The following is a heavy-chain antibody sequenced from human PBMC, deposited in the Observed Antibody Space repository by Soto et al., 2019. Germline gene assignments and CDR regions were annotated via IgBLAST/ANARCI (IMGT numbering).Heavy chain of an antibody. J-gene: IGHJ4*02. D-gene: IGHD5-18*01. V-gene: IGHV1-18*01. CDR2: ISAYNGNT. CDR3: ARDRRYAFDY. Sequence: ASVKVSCKASGYTFTSNGISWVRQVPGQGLEWMGWISAYNGNTNYEQKLQGRVTMTTDTSTSTAYMELRSLRSDDTAVYYCARDRRYAFDYWGQGTLVTVSS. CDR1: GYTFTSNG.